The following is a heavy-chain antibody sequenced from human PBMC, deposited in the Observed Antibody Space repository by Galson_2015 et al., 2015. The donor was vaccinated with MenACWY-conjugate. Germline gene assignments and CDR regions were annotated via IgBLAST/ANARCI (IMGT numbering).Heavy chain of an antibody. J-gene: IGHJ2*01. CDR1: GFTFSNYG. Sequence: SLRLSCAASGFTFSNYGMNWVRQAPGKGLGWVSGISGSDGSTYYADSVKGRFTISRDNSKNTLYLQMNSLRAEDTAIYYCAKCGPPTVVTRFWYFDLWGRGTLLTVSS. V-gene: IGHV3-23*01. CDR3: AKCGPPTVVTRFWYFDL. D-gene: IGHD4-23*01. CDR2: ISGSDGST.